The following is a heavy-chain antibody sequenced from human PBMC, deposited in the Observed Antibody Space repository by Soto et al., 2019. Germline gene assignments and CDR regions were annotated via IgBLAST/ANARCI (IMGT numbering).Heavy chain of an antibody. J-gene: IGHJ4*02. V-gene: IGHV4-30-4*01. CDR3: ARGITFGGVIVGEDY. D-gene: IGHD3-16*02. CDR2: IYYSGST. CDR1: GGSISSGDYY. Sequence: QVQLQESGPGLVKPSQTLSLTCTVSGGSISSGDYYWSWIRQPPGKGLEWIGYIYYSGSTYYNPSLKRRVTISVDTYKNQFSLKLSSVTAADTAVYYCARGITFGGVIVGEDYWGQGTLVTVSS.